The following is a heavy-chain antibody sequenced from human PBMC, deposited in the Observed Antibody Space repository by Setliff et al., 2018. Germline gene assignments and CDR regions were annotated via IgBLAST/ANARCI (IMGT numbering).Heavy chain of an antibody. V-gene: IGHV4-61*09. Sequence: SETLSLTCTVSGGSVGSDYNYWSWIRQPAGKGLEWIGQIYTDGSTNYNPSLKSRVTISVDTSKNQFSLSLKTVTAADTAVYYCARMSRFQYMDVWGEGTTVTVSS. D-gene: IGHD3-3*01. CDR2: IYTDGST. CDR1: GGSVGSDYNY. J-gene: IGHJ6*03. CDR3: ARMSRFQYMDV.